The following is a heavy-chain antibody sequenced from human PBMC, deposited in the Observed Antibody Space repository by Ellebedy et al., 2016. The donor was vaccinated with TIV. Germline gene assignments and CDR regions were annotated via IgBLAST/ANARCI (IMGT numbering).Heavy chain of an antibody. D-gene: IGHD6-19*01. CDR3: ARPAVAGPLVY. Sequence: MPSETLSLTFAVYGGSFSGYYWSWIRQPPGKGLEWIGEINHSGSTNYNPSLKSRVTISVDTSKNQFSLKLSSVTAADTAVYYCARPAVAGPLVYWGQGTLVTVSS. CDR2: INHSGST. CDR1: GGSFSGYY. V-gene: IGHV4-34*01. J-gene: IGHJ4*02.